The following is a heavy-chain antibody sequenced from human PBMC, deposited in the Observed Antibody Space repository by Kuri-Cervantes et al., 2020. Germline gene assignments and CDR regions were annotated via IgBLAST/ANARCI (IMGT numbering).Heavy chain of an antibody. CDR3: AKSQQLGPFFYCYYMDV. CDR1: GFTFSSYA. Sequence: GESLKISCAASGFTFSSYAMSWVRQAPGKGLEWVSAISGTGGGRTYYADSVKGRFTISRDNSKSTLYLQMNSLRAEDTAVYYCAKSQQLGPFFYCYYMDVWGKGTSVTVSS. CDR2: ISGTGGGRT. D-gene: IGHD6-6*01. J-gene: IGHJ6*03. V-gene: IGHV3-23*01.